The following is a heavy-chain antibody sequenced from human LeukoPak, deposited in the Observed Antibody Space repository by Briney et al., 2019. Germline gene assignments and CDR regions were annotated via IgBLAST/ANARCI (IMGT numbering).Heavy chain of an antibody. CDR3: ARVNSSSWYGYYMDV. J-gene: IGHJ6*03. D-gene: IGHD6-13*01. CDR1: GGSFSGYY. CDR2: INHSGST. Sequence: PSETLSLTCAVYGGSFSGYYWSWIRQPPGKGLEWIGEINHSGSTNYNPSLKSRVTISVDTSKNQFSLKLSSVTAADTAVYYCARVNSSSWYGYYMDVWGKGTTVTVSS. V-gene: IGHV4-34*01.